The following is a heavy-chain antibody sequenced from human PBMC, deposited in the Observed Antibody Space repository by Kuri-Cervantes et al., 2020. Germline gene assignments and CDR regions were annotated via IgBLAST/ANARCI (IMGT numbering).Heavy chain of an antibody. CDR3: ARHRLEWGSGSRYYYGMDV. Sequence: SCTVSGGSISSGGYYWSWIRQHPGKGLEWIGYIYYSGSTYYNPSLKSRVTISVDTSKNQFSLKLSSVTAADTAVYYCARHRLEWGSGSRYYYGMDVWGQGTTVTVSS. J-gene: IGHJ6*02. D-gene: IGHD3-10*01. CDR1: GGSISSGGYY. CDR2: IYYSGST. V-gene: IGHV4-31*02.